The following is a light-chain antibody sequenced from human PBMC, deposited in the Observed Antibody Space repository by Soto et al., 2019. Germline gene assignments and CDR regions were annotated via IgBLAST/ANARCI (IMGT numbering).Light chain of an antibody. CDR3: QQRSNWPT. CDR1: QSISFY. J-gene: IGKJ5*01. CDR2: DAS. V-gene: IGKV3-11*01. Sequence: EIVLTQSPATLSLSPGERATLSCRASQSISFYLTWYQHKPGQAPRLLIYDASNRATGIPARFSGSGYGTHFALTISSLEPENFAVYYCQQRSNWPTFGQGTRLEIK.